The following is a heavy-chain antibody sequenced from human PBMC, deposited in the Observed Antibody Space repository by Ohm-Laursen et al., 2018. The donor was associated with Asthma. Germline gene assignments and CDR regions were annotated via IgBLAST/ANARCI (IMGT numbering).Heavy chain of an antibody. J-gene: IGHJ6*02. CDR3: ARGAVAGHYGMDV. D-gene: IGHD6-19*01. CDR1: GFTFSSYW. V-gene: IGHV3-7*04. Sequence: SLRLSCTASGFTFSSYWMSWVRQAPGKGLEWVANINQDGSEKYYVESVKGRLTISRDNAKNSLHVQMNSLRAEDTAVYYCARGAVAGHYGMDVWGQGTTVTVSS. CDR2: INQDGSEK.